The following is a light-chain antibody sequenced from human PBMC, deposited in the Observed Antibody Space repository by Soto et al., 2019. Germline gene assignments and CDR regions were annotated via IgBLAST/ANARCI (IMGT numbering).Light chain of an antibody. Sequence: ILFTQSPSSLSASVGDRVRITCRASQGIDSSFAWYQQKPGKAPKLLIYAASSLQSGVPSRFSGSGSGTDFTLTISSLQPEDFATYYCQQLHDYPITFGQGTRLEIK. V-gene: IGKV1-9*01. CDR1: QGIDSS. CDR3: QQLHDYPIT. J-gene: IGKJ5*01. CDR2: AAS.